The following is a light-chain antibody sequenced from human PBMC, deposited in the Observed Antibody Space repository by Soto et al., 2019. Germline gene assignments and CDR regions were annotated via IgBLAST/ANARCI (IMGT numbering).Light chain of an antibody. CDR2: EGS. Sequence: QSALTQPASVSGSPGQSITISCTGTSSDVGSYNLVSWYQQHPGKAPKLIIYEGSKRPSGVSNRFSGSKSGNMASLTISGLQAEDEADYYCCSYAGSSTVVFGGGTKLTVL. CDR1: SSDVGSYNL. V-gene: IGLV2-23*01. J-gene: IGLJ2*01. CDR3: CSYAGSSTVV.